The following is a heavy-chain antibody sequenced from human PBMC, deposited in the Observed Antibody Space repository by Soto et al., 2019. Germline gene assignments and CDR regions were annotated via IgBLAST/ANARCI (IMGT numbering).Heavy chain of an antibody. CDR2: ISYDGSDK. CDR3: ARGRNYYDSSGYYFDY. CDR1: GFTFSMYA. D-gene: IGHD3-22*01. J-gene: IGHJ4*02. V-gene: IGHV3-30-3*01. Sequence: XGSLRLSCAASGFTFSMYAMHWVRQAPGKGLEWVAVISYDGSDKYYADSVKGRFTVSRDNSKNTQYLQMNSLRAEDTAVYYCARGRNYYDSSGYYFDYWGQGALVTVSS.